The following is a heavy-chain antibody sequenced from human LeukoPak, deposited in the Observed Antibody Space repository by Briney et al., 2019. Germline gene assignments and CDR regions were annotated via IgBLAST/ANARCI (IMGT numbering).Heavy chain of an antibody. Sequence: SETLSLTCTVSGGSIFSYYWSWIRQPPGKGLEWMGYIYYSGSTNYNPSLKSRVTISVDTSKNQFSLRVSSVTAADTPVYYCARHLNKCGDDCYIFDYWGQGTLVTVSS. CDR2: IYYSGST. CDR1: GGSIFSYY. D-gene: IGHD2-21*01. V-gene: IGHV4-59*08. J-gene: IGHJ4*02. CDR3: ARHLNKCGDDCYIFDY.